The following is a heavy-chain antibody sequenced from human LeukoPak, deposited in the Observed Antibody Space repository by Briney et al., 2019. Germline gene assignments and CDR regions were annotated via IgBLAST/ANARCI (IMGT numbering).Heavy chain of an antibody. Sequence: PGGSLRLSCAASGFTFSSCSMNWVRQAPGKGLEWVSYIRSSSSTIYYADSVKGRFTVSRDNAKNSLYLQMNSLRAEDTAVYYCARDSRFLEWLLPSYYYYYGMDVWGQGTTVTVSS. CDR1: GFTFSSCS. J-gene: IGHJ6*02. CDR2: IRSSSSTI. CDR3: ARDSRFLEWLLPSYYYYYGMDV. D-gene: IGHD3-3*01. V-gene: IGHV3-48*01.